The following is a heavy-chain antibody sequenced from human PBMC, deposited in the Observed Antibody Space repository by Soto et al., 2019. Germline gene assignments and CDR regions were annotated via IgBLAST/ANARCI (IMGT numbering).Heavy chain of an antibody. V-gene: IGHV4-59*01. CDR1: GGSISSYY. CDR3: AGYIVVVPAANYYGMDV. J-gene: IGHJ6*02. D-gene: IGHD2-2*01. Sequence: QVQLQESGPGLVKPSETLPLTCTVSGGSISSYYWSWIRQPPGKGLEWIGYIYYSGSTNYNPSLKSRVTISVDTSKNQFSLKLSSVTAADTAVYYCAGYIVVVPAANYYGMDVWGQGTTVTVSS. CDR2: IYYSGST.